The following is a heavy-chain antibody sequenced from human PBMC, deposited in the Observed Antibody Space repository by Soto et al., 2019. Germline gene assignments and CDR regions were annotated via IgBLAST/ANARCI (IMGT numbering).Heavy chain of an antibody. CDR1: VDSISNYY. J-gene: IGHJ4*02. D-gene: IGHD2-2*01. Sequence: SETLSLTCTVSVDSISNYYWSLIRQPPGKRLEWIGYIYYSGNTIYNPSLKIRVTISLATSKNQFSLNLSSVTAADTAVYYCARYCSSTSCSSRGYSYGLFDYWGQGTMVTVSS. CDR2: IYYSGNT. CDR3: ARYCSSTSCSSRGYSYGLFDY. V-gene: IGHV4-59*12.